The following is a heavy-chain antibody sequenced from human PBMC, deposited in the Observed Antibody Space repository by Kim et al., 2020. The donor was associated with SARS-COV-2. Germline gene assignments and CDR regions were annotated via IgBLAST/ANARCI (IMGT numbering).Heavy chain of an antibody. Sequence: ASVKVSCKASGYTFTSYDINWVRQATGQGLEWMGWMNPNSGNTGYAQKFQGRVTMTRNTSISTAYMELSSLRSEDTAVYYCARAVSYYDISGYYLPMDVWGQGTTVTVSS. J-gene: IGHJ6*02. V-gene: IGHV1-8*01. CDR2: MNPNSGNT. D-gene: IGHD3-22*01. CDR1: GYTFTSYD. CDR3: ARAVSYYDISGYYLPMDV.